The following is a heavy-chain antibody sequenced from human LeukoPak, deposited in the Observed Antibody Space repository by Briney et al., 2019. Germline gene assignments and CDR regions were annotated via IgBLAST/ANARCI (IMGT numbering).Heavy chain of an antibody. CDR2: IIPIFGTA. Sequence: SVKVSCKASGGTFSSYAISWVRQAPGQGLEWMGGIIPIFGTANYAQKFQGRVTITADESTSTAYMELSSLRSEDTAVYYCARDKGSNYYPRSWFDPWGQGTLVTVSS. D-gene: IGHD4-11*01. CDR3: ARDKGSNYYPRSWFDP. V-gene: IGHV1-69*13. J-gene: IGHJ5*02. CDR1: GGTFSSYA.